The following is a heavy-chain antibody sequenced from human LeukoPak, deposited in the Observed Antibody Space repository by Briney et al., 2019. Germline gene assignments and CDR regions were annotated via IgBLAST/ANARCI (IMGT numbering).Heavy chain of an antibody. V-gene: IGHV1-18*01. Sequence: EASVKVPCKTSGYTFSRHDITWVRQAPGQGLEWMGWVSGYSGNTNYAQNVQGRVTMTTDTSTNTAYMELRSLRSDDTAVYYCAKDIHPGLDSGASCCFDYWGQGTPVTVSS. CDR1: GYTFSRHD. J-gene: IGHJ4*02. D-gene: IGHD3-22*01. CDR3: AKDIHPGLDSGASCCFDY. CDR2: VSGYSGNT.